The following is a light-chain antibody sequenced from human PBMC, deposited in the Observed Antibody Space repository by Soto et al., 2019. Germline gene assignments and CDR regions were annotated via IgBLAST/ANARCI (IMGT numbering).Light chain of an antibody. J-gene: IGKJ4*01. CDR2: SAS. V-gene: IGKV1-9*01. Sequence: DIQLTQSPSFLSASVGDRVTITCRASLGISTYLAWYQQKPGKVPRLLIYSASTLQSGVPSRFSGSGSGTELTLTISSLQPEDFASYYCQQLDRYPFTFGGGTKVDIK. CDR3: QQLDRYPFT. CDR1: LGISTY.